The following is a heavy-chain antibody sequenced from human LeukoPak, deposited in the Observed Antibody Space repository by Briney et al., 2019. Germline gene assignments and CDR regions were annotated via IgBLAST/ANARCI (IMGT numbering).Heavy chain of an antibody. D-gene: IGHD5-24*01. CDR1: DVSIISYY. CDR3: ARAGDGYNSYYYMDV. J-gene: IGHJ6*03. V-gene: IGHV4-59*01. Sequence: PSETLSLTCTVSDVSIISYYWSWIRQPPGKGLEWIGHISYTGNTNYNPSLKSRVTISVGRPKNQVSLKLTSVTAADTAVYYCARAGDGYNSYYYMDVWGKGTTVTVSS. CDR2: ISYTGNT.